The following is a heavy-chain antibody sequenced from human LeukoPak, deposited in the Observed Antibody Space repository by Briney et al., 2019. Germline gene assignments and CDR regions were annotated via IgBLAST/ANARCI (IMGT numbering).Heavy chain of an antibody. Sequence: ASVKVSFKASGYPFTSYDINWVRQASGQGLEWMGWMNPNSGNTGYAQKFQGRVTMTRNSSISTAYMELSSLRSEDTAVYYCHYTDPGSRYFDYWGQGTLVTVSS. D-gene: IGHD3-3*01. CDR1: GYPFTSYD. CDR3: HYTDPGSRYFDY. V-gene: IGHV1-8*01. CDR2: MNPNSGNT. J-gene: IGHJ4*02.